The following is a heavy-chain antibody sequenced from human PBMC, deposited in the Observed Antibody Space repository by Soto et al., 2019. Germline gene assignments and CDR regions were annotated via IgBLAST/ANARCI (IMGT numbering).Heavy chain of an antibody. CDR1: GFTLSSCV. V-gene: IGHV3-23*01. J-gene: IGHJ4*02. D-gene: IGHD6-6*01. CDR2: IDTGGGGT. CDR3: AKGPEQLVHGGFDY. Sequence: GGSLRLSCAASGFTLSSCVMTWVRQAPGKGLEWVSGIDTGGGGTYYADSVKGRFTISRDNSKNTLYLQMNSLRAEDTAVYYCAKGPEQLVHGGFDYRGQGTLVTVST.